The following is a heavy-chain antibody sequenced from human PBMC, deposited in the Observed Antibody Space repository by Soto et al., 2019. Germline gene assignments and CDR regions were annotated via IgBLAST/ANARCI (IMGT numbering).Heavy chain of an antibody. D-gene: IGHD1-26*01. Sequence: SVKVSCKASGGTFSSYAISWVRQAPGQGLEWMGGIIPIFGTANYAQKFQGRVTITADKSTSTAYMELSSLRSEDTAVYYCARHNVFPYRWEVLGGMDVWGQGTTVTVSS. CDR2: IIPIFGTA. CDR1: GGTFSSYA. V-gene: IGHV1-69*06. J-gene: IGHJ6*02. CDR3: ARHNVFPYRWEVLGGMDV.